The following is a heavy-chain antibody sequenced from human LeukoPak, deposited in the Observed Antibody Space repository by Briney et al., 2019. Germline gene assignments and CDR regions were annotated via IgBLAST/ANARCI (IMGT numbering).Heavy chain of an antibody. J-gene: IGHJ4*02. CDR1: GFTFSSHW. V-gene: IGHV3-7*01. Sequence: PGGSLRLSCAASGFTFSSHWMSWVRQAPGKGLEWVANIKQDGSEKYYVDSVKGRFTISRDNAKNSLYLQMNSLRAEDTAVYYCAKGDQLLSSFDYWGQGTLVTVSS. D-gene: IGHD2-2*01. CDR3: AKGDQLLSSFDY. CDR2: IKQDGSEK.